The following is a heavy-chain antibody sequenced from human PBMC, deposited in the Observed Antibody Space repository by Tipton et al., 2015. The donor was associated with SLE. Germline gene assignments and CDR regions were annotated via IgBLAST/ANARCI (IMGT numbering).Heavy chain of an antibody. D-gene: IGHD3-22*01. CDR3: TSGGNYYESRYFDY. J-gene: IGHJ4*02. V-gene: IGHV3-64*01. CDR2: ITPNGGDT. CDR1: GFSFSSSP. Sequence: SLRLSCEASGFSFSSSPMHWVRQAPGRGLEFVSAITPNGGDTYYAHSVEGRFIISRDNSKNTLYLQMGSLRAEDMAVYYCTSGGNYYESRYFDYWGQGTLVTVSS.